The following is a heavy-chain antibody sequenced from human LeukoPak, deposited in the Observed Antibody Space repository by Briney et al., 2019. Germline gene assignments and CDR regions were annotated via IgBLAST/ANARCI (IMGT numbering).Heavy chain of an antibody. V-gene: IGHV4-38-2*02. J-gene: IGHJ3*02. CDR3: AVGLHSGQFAFDI. D-gene: IGHD5-24*01. CDR1: GYSISRGSY. CDR2: VYHSGSA. Sequence: SETLSLTCTVSGYSISRGSYWGWIRQPPGKGLEWIGSVYHSGSAYYNPSLKSRVTISVDTSKNQFSLKLTSVTAADTAVYYCAVGLHSGQFAFDIWGQGTMVTVSS.